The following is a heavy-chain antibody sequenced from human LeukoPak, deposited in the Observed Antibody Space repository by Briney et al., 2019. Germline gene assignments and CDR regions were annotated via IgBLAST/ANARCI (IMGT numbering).Heavy chain of an antibody. V-gene: IGHV3-9*01. CDR3: AKTSNYGILTGYYYYFDY. J-gene: IGHJ4*02. CDR1: GFTFDDYA. D-gene: IGHD3-9*01. CDR2: ISWNSGSI. Sequence: GGSLRLSCAASGFTFDDYAMHWVRQAPGKDLEWVSGISWNSGSIGYADSVKGRFTISRDNAKNSLYLQMNSLRAEDTALYYCAKTSNYGILTGYYYYFDYWGQGILVTVSS.